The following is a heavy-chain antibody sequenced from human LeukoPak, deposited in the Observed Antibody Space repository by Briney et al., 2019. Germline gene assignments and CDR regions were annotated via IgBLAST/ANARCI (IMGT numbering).Heavy chain of an antibody. D-gene: IGHD1-26*01. J-gene: IGHJ3*02. CDR1: GGSISSYY. CDR2: IYYSGST. V-gene: IGHV4-59*08. CDR3: ARSRGANAFDI. Sequence: SETLSLTCTVSGGSISSYYWSWIRQPPGKGLERIGYIYYSGSTNYNPSLKSRVTISVDTSKNQFSLKLSSVTAADTAVYYCARSRGANAFDIWGQGTMVTVSS.